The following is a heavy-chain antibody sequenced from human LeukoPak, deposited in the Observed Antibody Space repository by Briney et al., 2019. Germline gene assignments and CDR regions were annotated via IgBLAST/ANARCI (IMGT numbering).Heavy chain of an antibody. D-gene: IGHD3-10*01. CDR1: GFTFDDYG. Sequence: GRSLRLSCAASGFTFDDYGMHWVRQAQGKGMEWVSGISWNSGRIDYADSVKGRLTISRDNAKKSLYMQMNSLRAEDMALYYCAKAYYYCSDYYAFDIWGQGTMVTVSS. V-gene: IGHV3-9*03. J-gene: IGHJ3*02. CDR2: ISWNSGRI. CDR3: AKAYYYCSDYYAFDI.